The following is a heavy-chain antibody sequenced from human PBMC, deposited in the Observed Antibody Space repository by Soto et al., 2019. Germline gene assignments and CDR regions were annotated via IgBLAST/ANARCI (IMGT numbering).Heavy chain of an antibody. V-gene: IGHV4-30-4*01. CDR2: IVYSGSV. D-gene: IGHD5-18*01. J-gene: IGHJ4*02. Sequence: SETLSLTCTVSGGSISTTNYYWSWIRQSPGEGLEWIGYIVYSGSVFYNPSFMSRLTLSLESSKNQFSLHLKSVTAADTAVYFCAGELSGYSYGPGEVYWGQGILVT. CDR1: GGSISTTNYY. CDR3: AGELSGYSYGPGEVY.